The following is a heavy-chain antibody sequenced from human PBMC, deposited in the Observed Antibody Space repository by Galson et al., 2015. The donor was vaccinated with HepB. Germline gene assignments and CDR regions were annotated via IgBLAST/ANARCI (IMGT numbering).Heavy chain of an antibody. V-gene: IGHV1-18*04. J-gene: IGHJ6*02. CDR1: GSRFTTYG. D-gene: IGHD4-17*01. CDR3: AREGVYGDYVGFAQYFGVDV. CDR2: ISVRNGDT. Sequence: SVKVSCKASGSRFTTYGISWVRQAPGQGLEWMGWISVRNGDTKFAQNLEDRITMTTDTSTNTAYMELRSLRSDDTAVYYCAREGVYGDYVGFAQYFGVDVWGQGTTVIVSS.